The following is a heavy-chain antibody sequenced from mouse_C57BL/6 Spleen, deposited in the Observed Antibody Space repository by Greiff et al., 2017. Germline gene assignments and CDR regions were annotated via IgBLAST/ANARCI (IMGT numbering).Heavy chain of an antibody. CDR2: IDPSDSET. Sequence: QVQLQQPGAELVRPGSSVKLSCKASGYTFTSYWMHWVKQRPIQGLEWIGNIDPSDSETHYNQKFKDKATLTVDKSSSTAYMQLSSLTSEDSAVYYCAGGTTVVATEGFAYWGQGTLVTVSA. V-gene: IGHV1-52*01. CDR1: GYTFTSYW. CDR3: AGGTTVVATEGFAY. J-gene: IGHJ3*01. D-gene: IGHD1-1*01.